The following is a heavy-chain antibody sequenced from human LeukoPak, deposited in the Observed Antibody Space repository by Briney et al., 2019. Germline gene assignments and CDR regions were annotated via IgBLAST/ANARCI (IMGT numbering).Heavy chain of an antibody. Sequence: SVKVSCKASGGTFSSYAISWVRQAPGQGLEWMGGIIPIFGTANYAQKFQGRVTITADESTSTAYMELSSLRSEDTAVYYCARRRSIQLWASFDYWGQGTLVTVSS. D-gene: IGHD5-18*01. CDR3: ARRRSIQLWASFDY. V-gene: IGHV1-69*13. J-gene: IGHJ4*02. CDR2: IIPIFGTA. CDR1: GGTFSSYA.